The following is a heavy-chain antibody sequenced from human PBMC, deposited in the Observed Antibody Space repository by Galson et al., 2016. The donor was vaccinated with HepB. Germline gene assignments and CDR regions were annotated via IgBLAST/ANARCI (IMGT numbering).Heavy chain of an antibody. CDR2: IDPRSGGT. V-gene: IGHV1-2*02. CDR3: ARLRRIVTTGSWSSPSYFDY. D-gene: IGHD1-26*01. Sequence: SVKVSCKASGYILTGYYVHWVRQAPGQGLEWMGWIDPRSGGTIYAENFQGRVTMTRDKSINTAYMEVSRLRSADTAVYYCARLRRIVTTGSWSSPSYFDYWGQGTLVTVSS. J-gene: IGHJ4*02. CDR1: GYILTGYY.